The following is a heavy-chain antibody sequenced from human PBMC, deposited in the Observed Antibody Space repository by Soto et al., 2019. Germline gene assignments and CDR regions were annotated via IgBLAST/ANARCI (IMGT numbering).Heavy chain of an antibody. CDR3: ARDIGARYYDFWSGSPSLDY. V-gene: IGHV3-30-3*01. CDR2: ISYDGSNK. J-gene: IGHJ4*02. CDR1: GFTFSSYA. Sequence: GGSLRLSCTASGFTFSSYAMNWVRQAPGKGLEWVAVISYDGSNKYYADSVKGRFTISRDNSKNTLYLQMNSLRAEDTAVYYCARDIGARYYDFWSGSPSLDYWGQGTLVTVSS. D-gene: IGHD3-3*01.